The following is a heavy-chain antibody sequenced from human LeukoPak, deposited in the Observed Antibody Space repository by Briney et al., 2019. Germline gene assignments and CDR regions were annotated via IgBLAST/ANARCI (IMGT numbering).Heavy chain of an antibody. V-gene: IGHV4-59*01. CDR1: GGSISSYY. J-gene: IGHJ6*02. CDR2: IYYSGST. D-gene: IGHD6-13*01. CDR3: ATQGGYSSSWYAFHYGMDV. Sequence: SETLSLTCTASGGSISSYYWSWIRQPPGKGLEWIGYIYYSGSTNYNPSLKSRVTISVDTSKNQFSLKLSSMTAADTAVYYCATQGGYSSSWYAFHYGMDVWGQGTTVTVSS.